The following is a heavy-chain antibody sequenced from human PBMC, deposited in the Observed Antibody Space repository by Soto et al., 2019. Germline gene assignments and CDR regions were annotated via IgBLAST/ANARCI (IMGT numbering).Heavy chain of an antibody. CDR2: ISGSGGST. D-gene: IGHD3-3*01. CDR1: GFTFSSYA. Sequence: GGSLRLSCAASGFTFSSYAMSWVRQAPGKGLEWVSAISGSGGSTYYADSVKGRFTISRDNSKNTLYLQMNSLRAEDTAVYYCARDDFWSGYRTYYYYGMDVWGQGTTVTVSS. CDR3: ARDDFWSGYRTYYYYGMDV. V-gene: IGHV3-23*01. J-gene: IGHJ6*02.